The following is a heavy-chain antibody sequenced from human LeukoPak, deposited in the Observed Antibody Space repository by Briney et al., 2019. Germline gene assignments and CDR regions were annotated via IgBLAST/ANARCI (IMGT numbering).Heavy chain of an antibody. D-gene: IGHD6-13*01. CDR2: INHSGST. V-gene: IGHV4-34*01. J-gene: IGHJ4*02. CDR3: ARHGIVDSSRKYYFDY. Sequence: PGGSLRLSCAASGFTFSSYAMSWVRQAPGKGLEWIGEINHSGSTIYNPSLKSRVTISVDTSKNQFSLDLSSVTAADTAVYYCARHGIVDSSRKYYFDYWGQGTLVTVSS. CDR1: GFTFSSYA.